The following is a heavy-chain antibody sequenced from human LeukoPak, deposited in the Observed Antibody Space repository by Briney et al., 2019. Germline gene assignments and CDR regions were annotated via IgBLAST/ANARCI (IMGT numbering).Heavy chain of an antibody. J-gene: IGHJ6*04. Sequence: GGSLRLSCAASGFTFSSYEVNWVRQAPAKGVEWVSYISSSGSTIYYADSVKGRFTISRDNAKNSLYLQMNSLRAEDTAVYYCAELGITMIGGVWGKGTTVTISS. D-gene: IGHD3-10*02. CDR3: AELGITMIGGV. V-gene: IGHV3-48*03. CDR1: GFTFSSYE. CDR2: ISSSGSTI.